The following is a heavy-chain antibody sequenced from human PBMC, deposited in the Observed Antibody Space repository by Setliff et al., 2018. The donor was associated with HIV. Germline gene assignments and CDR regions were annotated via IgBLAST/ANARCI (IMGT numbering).Heavy chain of an antibody. J-gene: IGHJ3*01. CDR1: GFTLSNSA. CDR2: IQSGGII. CDR3: AKLDYYDYSGSWARKVAIDF. V-gene: IGHV3-23*01. Sequence: PGGSLSLSCAASGFTLSNSAMTWVRQKPGRGLEWVSLIQSGGIIYYADSVKGRFTISGDNSNNILSLQMSSLRAEDTALYYCAKLDYYDYSGSWARKVAIDFWGRGTMVTVS. D-gene: IGHD3-22*01.